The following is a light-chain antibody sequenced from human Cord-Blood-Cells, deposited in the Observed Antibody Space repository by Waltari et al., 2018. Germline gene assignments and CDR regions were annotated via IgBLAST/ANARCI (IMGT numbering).Light chain of an antibody. J-gene: IGLJ1*01. CDR2: GKN. Sequence: SELTQDPAVSVALGQTVRITCQGDRLRSYYASWYQQKPGQAPVLVIYGKNNRPSGIPDRFSGSSSGNTASLTITGAQAEDEADYYCNSRDSSGNHYVFGTGTKVTVL. V-gene: IGLV3-19*01. CDR1: RLRSYY. CDR3: NSRDSSGNHYV.